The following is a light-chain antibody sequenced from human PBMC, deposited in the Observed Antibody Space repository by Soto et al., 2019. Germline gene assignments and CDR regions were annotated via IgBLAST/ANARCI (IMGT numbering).Light chain of an antibody. J-gene: IGKJ1*01. CDR1: QSVSSN. V-gene: IGKV3-15*01. CDR2: GAS. Sequence: ETLMTQSPATLSVSPGERATLSCRASQSVSSNLAWYQQKAGQAPRLLIYGASTRATAIPARFSGSGSGTEFTLTISSLQSEDFAVYYCQQYNSWPQTFGQGTKVDIK. CDR3: QQYNSWPQT.